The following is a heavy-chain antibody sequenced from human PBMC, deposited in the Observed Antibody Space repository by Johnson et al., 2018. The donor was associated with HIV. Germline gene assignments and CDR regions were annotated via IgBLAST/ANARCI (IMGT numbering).Heavy chain of an antibody. Sequence: VQLVESGGGLVQPGRSLRLSCAASGFTFDDYAMHWVRQAPGKGLEWVSVIYSGGSTYYADSVKGRFTISRDNSKNSLYLQMNSLRAEDTAVYYCARDRFGYYASSGSYAFDIWGQGTMVTVSS. CDR2: IYSGGST. J-gene: IGHJ3*02. CDR1: GFTFDDYA. D-gene: IGHD3-22*01. CDR3: ARDRFGYYASSGSYAFDI. V-gene: IGHV3-66*01.